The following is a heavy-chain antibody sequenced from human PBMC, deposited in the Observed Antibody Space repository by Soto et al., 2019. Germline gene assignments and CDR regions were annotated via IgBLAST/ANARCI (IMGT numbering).Heavy chain of an antibody. V-gene: IGHV3-30*18. CDR1: GFTFRFYD. D-gene: IGHD5-12*01. Sequence: QVQLVESGGGVVQPGRSLRLSCATSGFTFRFYDMHWVRQAPGKGLEWVAIISRDGNNKDYGDSVKGRFTISRDNFKNTLYLQMNRLRGEETAVYYCEKDAYTTIRTISPDSGGLDNWGRGTMVTVSS. J-gene: IGHJ4*02. CDR3: EKDAYTTIRTISPDSGGLDN. CDR2: ISRDGNNK.